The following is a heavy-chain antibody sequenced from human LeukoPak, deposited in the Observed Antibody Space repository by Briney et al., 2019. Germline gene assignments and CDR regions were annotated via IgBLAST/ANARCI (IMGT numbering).Heavy chain of an antibody. CDR3: ARDYSYGFDY. CDR1: GFTFSAYS. Sequence: GGSLRLSCVVSGFTFSAYSMNWVRQAPGKGLEWVSYIRSSSSGIYYADSVKGRFTISRDNAKSSLYLQMNSLRDEDTAEYYCARDYSYGFDYWGQGTLVTVSS. CDR2: IRSSSSGI. V-gene: IGHV3-48*02. D-gene: IGHD5-18*01. J-gene: IGHJ4*02.